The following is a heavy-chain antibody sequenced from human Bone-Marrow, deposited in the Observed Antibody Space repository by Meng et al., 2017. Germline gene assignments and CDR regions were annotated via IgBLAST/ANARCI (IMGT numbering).Heavy chain of an antibody. Sequence: GESLKISCAASGFTFSSYGMHWVRQAPGKGLEWVAVIWYDGSNKYYADSVKGRFTISRDNSKNTLYLQMNSLRAEDTAVYYYARDRYCSGGSCYSPAYYYYYGMDVWGQGTTVTVSS. V-gene: IGHV3-33*01. D-gene: IGHD2-15*01. CDR3: ARDRYCSGGSCYSPAYYYYYGMDV. J-gene: IGHJ6*02. CDR1: GFTFSSYG. CDR2: IWYDGSNK.